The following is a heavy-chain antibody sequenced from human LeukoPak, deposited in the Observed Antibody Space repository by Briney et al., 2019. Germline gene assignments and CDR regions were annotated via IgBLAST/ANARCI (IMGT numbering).Heavy chain of an antibody. D-gene: IGHD4-17*01. J-gene: IGHJ6*02. CDR3: ARTRGVTTVTTGKHYYDSYGMDV. CDR2: NNPNYGGT. Sequence: ASVKVSFKASGYTFTGYYMHWVRQAPAQGLEWMGWNNPNYGGTNYAQKFQGRVTMTRDTSISTAYMELSRLRSDDTAVYYCARTRGVTTVTTGKHYYDSYGMDVWGQGTTVTVSS. V-gene: IGHV1-2*02. CDR1: GYTFTGYY.